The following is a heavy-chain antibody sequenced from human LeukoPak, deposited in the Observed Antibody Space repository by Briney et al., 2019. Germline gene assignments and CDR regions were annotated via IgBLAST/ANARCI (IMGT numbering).Heavy chain of an antibody. D-gene: IGHD3-10*02. V-gene: IGHV3-53*01. CDR1: GFSYNY. CDR2: IYSGDST. CDR3: AKCTGSRSTKYYYYGMDV. Sequence: GGSPRLSCAASGFSYNYMTWVRQAPGKGLEWVSVIYSGDSTYYADSVKGRFTISRDISKNTLYLQMNSLRAEDTAVYYCAKCTGSRSTKYYYYGMDVWGQGTTVTVSS. J-gene: IGHJ6*02.